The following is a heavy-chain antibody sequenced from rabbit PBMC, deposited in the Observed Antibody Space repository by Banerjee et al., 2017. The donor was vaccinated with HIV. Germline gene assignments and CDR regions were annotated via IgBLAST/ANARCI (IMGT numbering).Heavy chain of an antibody. J-gene: IGHJ4*01. CDR3: ARDPAGYAGCGYEYL. CDR1: GFSFSSYYY. D-gene: IGHD4-2*01. CDR2: IYAGSTGNT. Sequence: QSLEESGGDLVKPGASLTLTCTASGFSFSSYYYMCWVRQAPGKGLEWIACIYAGSTGNTYYASWVNRRFTISKTSSTTVTLQMTSLTAADTATYFCARDPAGYAGCGYEYLWGHGTLVTV. V-gene: IGHV1S40*01.